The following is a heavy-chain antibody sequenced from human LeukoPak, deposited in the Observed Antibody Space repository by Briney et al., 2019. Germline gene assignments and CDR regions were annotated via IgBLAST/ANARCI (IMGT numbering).Heavy chain of an antibody. V-gene: IGHV4-59*02. CDR3: ARRIRSSTYTYSDAYYYYYMDV. D-gene: IGHD1-26*01. Sequence: SETLSLTCTVSGGSGSSESWGWIRQPPGQGLEWIGYISYSGSTSYNPSLKSRVTISVDPSKSQLSLKLRSVTAADTAVYYCARRIRSSTYTYSDAYYYYYMDVWGKGTTVIVS. J-gene: IGHJ6*03. CDR1: GGSGSSES. CDR2: ISYSGST.